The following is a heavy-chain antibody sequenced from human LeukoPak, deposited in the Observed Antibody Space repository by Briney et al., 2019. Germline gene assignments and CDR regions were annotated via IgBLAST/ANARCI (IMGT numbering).Heavy chain of an antibody. CDR3: AKLPEKITFGGVIGYFDY. D-gene: IGHD3-16*02. V-gene: IGHV3-23*01. CDR2: ISGSGGST. J-gene: IGHJ4*02. CDR1: GFTFSSYA. Sequence: GGSLRLSCAASGFTFSSYAMSWVRQAPGKGLEWVSAISGSGGSTYYADSVKGRFTISRDNSKNTLYLQMNSLRAEDTAVYYCAKLPEKITFGGVIGYFDYWGQGTLVTVSS.